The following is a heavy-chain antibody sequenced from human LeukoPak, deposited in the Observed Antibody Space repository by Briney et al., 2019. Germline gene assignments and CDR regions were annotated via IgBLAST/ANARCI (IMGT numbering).Heavy chain of an antibody. D-gene: IGHD4-17*01. J-gene: IGHJ4*02. CDR2: IIPIFGTA. Sequence: SVKVSCKASGGTFSSYAISWVRQAPGQGLEWMGGIIPIFGTANDAQKFQGRVTTTADESTSTAYMELSSLRSEDTAVYYCARDPSLGDYGDFYDYWGQGTLVTVSS. CDR3: ARDPSLGDYGDFYDY. V-gene: IGHV1-69*01. CDR1: GGTFSSYA.